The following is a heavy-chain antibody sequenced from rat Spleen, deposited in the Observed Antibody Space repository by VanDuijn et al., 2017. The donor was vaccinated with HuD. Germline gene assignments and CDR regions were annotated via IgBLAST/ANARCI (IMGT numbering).Heavy chain of an antibody. J-gene: IGHJ2*01. D-gene: IGHD1-2*01. CDR2: ISTSGGRT. CDR1: GFIFSNYG. Sequence: EVELVESGGGLVQPGRSMKLSCAASGFIFSNYGMAWVRQAPTKGLEWVASISTSGGRTYHRDSVKGRFTISRDNAKSTLYLQMDSLRSEDTATYYCTTDYSNYRPFDYWGQGVMVTVSS. CDR3: TTDYSNYRPFDY. V-gene: IGHV5-27*01.